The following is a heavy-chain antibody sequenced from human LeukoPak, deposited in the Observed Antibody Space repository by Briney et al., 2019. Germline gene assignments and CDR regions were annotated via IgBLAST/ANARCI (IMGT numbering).Heavy chain of an antibody. J-gene: IGHJ6*03. CDR2: IYPGDSDT. Sequence: GESLKISCKASGYSFTTHWIGWVRQMPGKGLEWMGIIYPGDSDTRYSPSFQGQVTISADKSISTAYLQWSSLKASDTAMYYCARLGGGGSLYYYYYMDVWGKGTTVTVSS. CDR1: GYSFTTHW. D-gene: IGHD2-15*01. CDR3: ARLGGGGSLYYYYYMDV. V-gene: IGHV5-51*01.